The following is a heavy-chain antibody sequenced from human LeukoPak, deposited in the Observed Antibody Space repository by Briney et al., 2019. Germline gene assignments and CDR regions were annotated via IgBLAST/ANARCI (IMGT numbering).Heavy chain of an antibody. D-gene: IGHD3-16*01. CDR1: GFTFSNFG. V-gene: IGHV3-21*06. J-gene: IGHJ6*02. Sequence: GGSLRLSCAASGFTFSNFGMSWVRQAPGKGLEWASSISTTGSDIYYADSVRGRFTISRDNAKNSLYLQMTSLRVEDTAVYYCARGGGLDVWGQGATVTVSS. CDR2: ISTTGSDI. CDR3: ARGGGLDV.